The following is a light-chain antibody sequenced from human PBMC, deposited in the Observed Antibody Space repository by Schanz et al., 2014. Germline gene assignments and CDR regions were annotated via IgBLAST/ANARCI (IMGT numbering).Light chain of an antibody. CDR1: SSDLGGYNY. CDR3: TSYTGRGTLWV. V-gene: IGLV2-14*01. J-gene: IGLJ3*02. CDR2: DVS. Sequence: QSALTQPASVSGSPGQSITISCTGTSSDLGGYNYVSWYQQYPGKAPKLIIYDVSNRPSGVSNRFSGSKSGNTASLTISGLQAEDEADYYCTSYTGRGTLWVFGGGTKLTVL.